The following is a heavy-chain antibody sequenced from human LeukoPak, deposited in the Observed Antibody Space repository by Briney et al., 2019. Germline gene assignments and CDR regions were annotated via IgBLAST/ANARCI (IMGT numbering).Heavy chain of an antibody. CDR1: GGSISSSSYY. J-gene: IGHJ1*01. V-gene: IGHV4-39*07. Sequence: PSETLSLTCTVSGGSISSSSYYWGWIRQPPGKGLEWIGSIHYSGSTYYNPSLKSRVTISVDTSKNQFSLKLSSVTAADTAVYYCARGGSGSYSEYFQHWGQGTLVTVSS. D-gene: IGHD3-10*01. CDR3: ARGGSGSYSEYFQH. CDR2: IHYSGST.